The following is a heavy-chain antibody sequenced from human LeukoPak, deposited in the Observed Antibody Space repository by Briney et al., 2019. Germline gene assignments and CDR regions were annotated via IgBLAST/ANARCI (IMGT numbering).Heavy chain of an antibody. CDR3: ARDVRADY. V-gene: IGHV3-23*01. CDR2: ISGLNT. D-gene: IGHD3-10*02. CDR1: GFTFGSYV. Sequence: GGSLRLSCEASGFTFGSYVMSCVRQAPGKGLEWVSGISGLNTYSADSVKGRFTISRDNSKNTLYLQRNSLRAEDTAVYYCARDVRADYWGQGTLVTVSS. J-gene: IGHJ4*02.